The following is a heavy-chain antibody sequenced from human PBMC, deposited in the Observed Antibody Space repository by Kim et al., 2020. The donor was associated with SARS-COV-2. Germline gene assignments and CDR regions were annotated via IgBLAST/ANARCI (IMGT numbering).Heavy chain of an antibody. Sequence: GGSLRLSCAASGFPFSTYAMTWVRQAPGKGLQWVATISGSGGSTNYAGSVKGRFTISRDNSKSTLYLQMNSLRAEDTALYYCARPVGGYWLKYYFDCWGQGTLVTVSS. V-gene: IGHV3-23*01. J-gene: IGHJ4*02. CDR3: ARPVGGYWLKYYFDC. CDR1: GFPFSTYA. CDR2: ISGSGGST. D-gene: IGHD1-26*01.